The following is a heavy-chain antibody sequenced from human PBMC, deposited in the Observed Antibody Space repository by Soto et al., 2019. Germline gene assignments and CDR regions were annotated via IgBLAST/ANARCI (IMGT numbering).Heavy chain of an antibody. CDR2: ISGSGGSA. V-gene: IGHV3-23*01. D-gene: IGHD2-8*01. CDR1: GFRFNNYD. CDR3: AKEDDAWTNGHFDI. Sequence: EVQLLESGGGLVQPGGSLRLSCAASGFRFNNYDMSWVRQAPGKGLEWVSGISGSGGSAYYADSVKGRFTISRDNSKNTLYVQMYSLRAEDTAIYYCAKEDDAWTNGHFDIWGQGTMVTVSS. J-gene: IGHJ3*02.